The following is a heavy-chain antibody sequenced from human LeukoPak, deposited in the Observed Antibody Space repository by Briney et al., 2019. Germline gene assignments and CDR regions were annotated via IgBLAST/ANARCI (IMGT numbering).Heavy chain of an antibody. D-gene: IGHD3-10*01. CDR2: INHSGST. CDR3: ARGDWSYYGSGSYYRYYYGMDV. CDR1: GGSFSGYY. J-gene: IGHJ6*02. Sequence: SETLSLTCAVYGGSFSGYYWSWIRQPPGKGLEWIGEINHSGSTNYSPSLKSRVTISVDTSKSQFSLKLSSVTAADTAVYYCARGDWSYYGSGSYYRYYYGMDVWGQGTTVTVSS. V-gene: IGHV4-34*01.